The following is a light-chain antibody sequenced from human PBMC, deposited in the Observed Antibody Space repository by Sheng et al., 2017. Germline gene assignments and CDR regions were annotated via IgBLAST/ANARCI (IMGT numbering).Light chain of an antibody. V-gene: IGLV3-21*03. J-gene: IGLJ1*01. CDR1: NIGTKS. CDR3: QVGDSISDHYV. Sequence: SYVLTQPPSVSVAPGKTARITCGGNNIGTKSVHWYQQRPVQAPVLVVYDNSDRPSGIPERFSGSNSGNTATLTISRVEAGDEADYFCQVGDSISDHYVFGTGTKVTVL. CDR2: DNS.